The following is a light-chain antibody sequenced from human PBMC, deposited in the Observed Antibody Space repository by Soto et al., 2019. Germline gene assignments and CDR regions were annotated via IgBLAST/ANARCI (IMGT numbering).Light chain of an antibody. CDR1: QSVSSN. J-gene: IGKJ1*01. Sequence: EIVMTQSPATLSVSPGERATLSCRASQSVSSNLAWYQQKPGQAPRLLIYGASTRATGIPARFSGSGSGTEFTLTINSLQSEDFAVYYCQQYNNWLETFGQGTKVEIQ. V-gene: IGKV3-15*01. CDR2: GAS. CDR3: QQYNNWLET.